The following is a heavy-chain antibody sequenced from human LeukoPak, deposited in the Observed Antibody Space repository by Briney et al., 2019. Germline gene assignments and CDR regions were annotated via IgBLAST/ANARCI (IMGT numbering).Heavy chain of an antibody. CDR1: GFTFNDYY. CDR2: INIGGTNT. J-gene: IGHJ5*02. Sequence: GSLRLSCAASGFTFNDYYMSWIRQAPGKGLEWLSYINIGGTNTHYAESVKGRFTISRDNAKKSMYLEMNNLRAEDTAVYYCATDGAGFDTWGQGVLVTVSS. V-gene: IGHV3-11*01. CDR3: ATDGAGFDT.